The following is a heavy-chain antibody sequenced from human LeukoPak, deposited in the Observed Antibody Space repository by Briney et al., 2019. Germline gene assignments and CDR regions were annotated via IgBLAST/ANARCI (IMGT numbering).Heavy chain of an antibody. CDR1: GYTFTSYD. CDR3: ARFYYYDSSGFDY. V-gene: IGHV1-8*01. J-gene: IGHJ4*02. D-gene: IGHD3-22*01. Sequence: ASVKVSCKASGYTFTSYDINWVRQATGQGLEWMGWMNPNSGNTGYAQKFQGRVTITRDTSASTAYMELSSLRSEDTAVYYCARFYYYDSSGFDYWGQGTLVTVSS. CDR2: MNPNSGNT.